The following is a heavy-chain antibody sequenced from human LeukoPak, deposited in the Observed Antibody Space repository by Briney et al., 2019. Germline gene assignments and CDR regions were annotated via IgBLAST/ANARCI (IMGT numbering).Heavy chain of an antibody. J-gene: IGHJ4*02. V-gene: IGHV1-69*05. CDR2: IIPIFGTA. CDR1: GGTFSSYA. Sequence: ASVKVSCKASGGTFSSYAISWVRQAPGQGLEWMGGIIPIFGTANYAQKFQGRVTITTDESTSTAYMELSSLRSEDTAVYYCARGGSLLWFGELSDYWGQGTLVTVSS. CDR3: ARGGSLLWFGELSDY. D-gene: IGHD3-10*01.